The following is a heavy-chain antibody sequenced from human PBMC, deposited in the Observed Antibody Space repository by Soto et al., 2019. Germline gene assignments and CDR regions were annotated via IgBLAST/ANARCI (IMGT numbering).Heavy chain of an antibody. D-gene: IGHD3-22*01. CDR3: ARDSEVYDSSGYYIHYFDY. J-gene: IGHJ4*02. V-gene: IGHV4-59*01. CDR2: IYYSGST. CDR1: GGSISSYY. Sequence: SETLSLTCTVSGGSISSYYWSWIRQPPGKGLEWIGYIYYSGSTNYNPSLKSRVTISVDTSKNQFALKLSSVTAADTAVYYCARDSEVYDSSGYYIHYFDYWGQGTLVTVSS.